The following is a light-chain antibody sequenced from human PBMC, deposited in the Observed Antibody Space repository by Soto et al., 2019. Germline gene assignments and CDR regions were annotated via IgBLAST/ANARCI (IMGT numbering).Light chain of an antibody. Sequence: QSALTQPASGSGSPGQSIAISCTGTSSDIGSYNYVSWYQQHPGKAPKLMIHEVSNRPSGVSDRFSGSKSGNTASLTISGLQADDEADYYCSSHTTYSTRVFGTGTKVTVL. CDR2: EVS. CDR3: SSHTTYSTRV. CDR1: SSDIGSYNY. J-gene: IGLJ1*01. V-gene: IGLV2-14*01.